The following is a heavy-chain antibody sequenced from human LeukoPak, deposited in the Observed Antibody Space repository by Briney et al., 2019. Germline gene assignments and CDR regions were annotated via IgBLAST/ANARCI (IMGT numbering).Heavy chain of an antibody. CDR3: ARDTATGLDV. CDR2: VNSDGSST. Sequence: GGSLRLSCAASGFTFSSYWMHWVRQAPGKGLVWVSRVNSDGSSTNQADSVKGRFTISRDNAKKALYLQMNSLRVEDTAVYFCARDTATGLDVWGQGTTVTVSS. D-gene: IGHD2-21*02. CDR1: GFTFSSYW. J-gene: IGHJ6*02. V-gene: IGHV3-74*01.